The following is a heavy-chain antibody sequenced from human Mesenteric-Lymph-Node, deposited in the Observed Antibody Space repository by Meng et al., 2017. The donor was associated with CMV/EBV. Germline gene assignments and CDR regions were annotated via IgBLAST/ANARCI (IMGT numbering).Heavy chain of an antibody. CDR2: IYREGNT. D-gene: IGHD2-21*01. CDR1: GLSVSDNY. Sequence: GESLKISCTASGLSVSDNYLTWVRQAPGEGPEWVSTIYREGNTYYTDSVKGRFTISRDNFKNTVFLQMDRLRGEDTAKYYCARMWIVVVINGMDVWGQGTTVTVSS. CDR3: ARMWIVVVINGMDV. J-gene: IGHJ6*02. V-gene: IGHV3-53*01.